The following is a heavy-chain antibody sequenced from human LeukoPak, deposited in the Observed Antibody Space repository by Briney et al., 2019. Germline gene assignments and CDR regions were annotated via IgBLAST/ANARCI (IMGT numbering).Heavy chain of an antibody. J-gene: IGHJ4*02. CDR3: AREVKITMVRGVISDY. CDR2: INPSGGST. Sequence: ASVKVSCKASGYTFTSYYMHWVRQAPGQGLEWMGIINPSGGSTSYAQKFQGRVTMTRDMSTSTVYMELSSLRSEDTAVYYCAREVKITMVRGVISDYWGQGTLVTVSS. CDR1: GYTFTSYY. D-gene: IGHD3-10*01. V-gene: IGHV1-46*01.